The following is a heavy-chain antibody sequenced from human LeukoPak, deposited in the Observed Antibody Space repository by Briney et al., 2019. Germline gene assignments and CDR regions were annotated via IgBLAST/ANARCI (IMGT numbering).Heavy chain of an antibody. CDR2: INPNSGGT. V-gene: IGHV1-2*02. CDR3: ARERVSDFWSGYYRLYYFDY. D-gene: IGHD3-3*01. J-gene: IGHJ4*02. Sequence: ASVKVSCKASGYTFTGYYMHWVRQAPGQGLEWMGWINPNSGGTNYAQKFQGRVTMTRDTSISTAYMELRSLRSDDTAVYYCARERVSDFWSGYYRLYYFDYWGQGTLVTVSS. CDR1: GYTFTGYY.